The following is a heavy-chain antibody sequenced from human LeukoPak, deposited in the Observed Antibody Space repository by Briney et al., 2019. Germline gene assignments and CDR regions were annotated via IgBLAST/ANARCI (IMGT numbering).Heavy chain of an antibody. J-gene: IGHJ4*02. D-gene: IGHD3-22*01. V-gene: IGHV5-51*01. CDR1: GYRFTSYW. CDR2: IYPGDSDT. Sequence: PGESLKISCKGSGYRFTSYWIGWVRQMPGKGLEWMGIIYPGDSDTRYSPSFQGQVTISADKSISTAYLQWSSLKASDTAMYYCARAERGPIYSRGYYLAYWGQGTLVTVSS. CDR3: ARAERGPIYSRGYYLAY.